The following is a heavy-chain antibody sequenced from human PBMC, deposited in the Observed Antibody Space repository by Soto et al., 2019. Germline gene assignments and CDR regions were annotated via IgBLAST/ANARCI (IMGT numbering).Heavy chain of an antibody. CDR2: ISYDGSNK. Sequence: GGSLRLSCAASGFTFSSYGMHWVRQAPGKGLEWVAVISYDGSNKYYADSVKGRFTISRDNSKNTLYLQMNSLRAEDTVVYYCAKDCGVGCSGGSWQNYYYYGMDVWGQGTTVTVSS. V-gene: IGHV3-30*18. D-gene: IGHD2-15*01. CDR3: AKDCGVGCSGGSWQNYYYYGMDV. J-gene: IGHJ6*02. CDR1: GFTFSSYG.